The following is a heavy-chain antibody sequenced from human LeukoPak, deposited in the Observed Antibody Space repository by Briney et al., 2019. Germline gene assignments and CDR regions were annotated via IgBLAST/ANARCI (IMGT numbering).Heavy chain of an antibody. CDR3: ARAPLWFGIPFDP. Sequence: SETLSLTCTVSGGSISSYYWSWIRQPPGKGLEWIGYIYYSGSTNYNPSLKSRVTISVDTSKNQFSLKLSSVTAADTAVYYCARAPLWFGIPFDPWGQGTLVTVSS. CDR2: IYYSGST. J-gene: IGHJ5*02. CDR1: GGSISSYY. V-gene: IGHV4-59*01. D-gene: IGHD3-10*01.